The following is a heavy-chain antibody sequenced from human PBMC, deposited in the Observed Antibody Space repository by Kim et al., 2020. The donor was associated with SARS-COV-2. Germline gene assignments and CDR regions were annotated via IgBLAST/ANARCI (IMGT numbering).Heavy chain of an antibody. CDR2: IYYSGST. CDR1: GGSISSYY. D-gene: IGHD3-22*01. J-gene: IGHJ4*02. Sequence: SETLCLTCTVSGGSISSYYWSWIRQPPGKGLEWIGCIYYSGSTNYNPSLKSRVTISVDTSKNQFSLKLSSVTAADTAVYYCARQNYYDSSGYYEFDYWGQGTLVTVYS. V-gene: IGHV4-59*08. CDR3: ARQNYYDSSGYYEFDY.